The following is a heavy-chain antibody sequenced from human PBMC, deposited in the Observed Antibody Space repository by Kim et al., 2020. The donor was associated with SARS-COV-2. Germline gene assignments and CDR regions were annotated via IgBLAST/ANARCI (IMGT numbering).Heavy chain of an antibody. Sequence: MHGVRQAPGKGLEWVSGISWNSDAINYVDSVKGRFTISRDNGKNSLFLQMNSLRPEDTAVYYCVKDGLPNYDLLTGSPLTYYYYFYYLDV. J-gene: IGHJ6*03. CDR2: ISWNSDAI. D-gene: IGHD3-9*01. CDR3: VKDGLPNYDLLTGSPLTYYYYFYYLDV. V-gene: IGHV3-9*01.